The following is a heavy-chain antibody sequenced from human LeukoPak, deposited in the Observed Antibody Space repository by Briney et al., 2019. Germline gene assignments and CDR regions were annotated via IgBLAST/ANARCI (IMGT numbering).Heavy chain of an antibody. D-gene: IGHD2-15*01. CDR2: IKQDGSEK. CDR3: ARHSWGYCSGGSCYSGAYYYYYMDV. Sequence: GRSLRLSCAASGFTFSSYGMHWVRQAPGKGLEWVANIKQDGSEKYYVDSVKGRFTISRDNAKNSLYLQMNSLRAEDTAVYYCARHSWGYCSGGSCYSGAYYYYYMDVWGKGTTVTVSS. J-gene: IGHJ6*03. CDR1: GFTFSSYG. V-gene: IGHV3-7*01.